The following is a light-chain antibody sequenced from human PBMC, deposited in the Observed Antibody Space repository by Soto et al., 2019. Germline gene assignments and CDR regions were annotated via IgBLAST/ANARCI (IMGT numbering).Light chain of an antibody. CDR1: QDISTY. Sequence: DIEMTQSPTSLSAFVGDRVTITCQASQDISTYLNWYQQRPGQAPKLLIYDVSKLETGVPSRFSGSVSGPDFILTISSLQPEDVATYYCQKYNSAPRTFGQGTKVEIK. CDR2: DVS. CDR3: QKYNSAPRT. J-gene: IGKJ1*01. V-gene: IGKV1-33*01.